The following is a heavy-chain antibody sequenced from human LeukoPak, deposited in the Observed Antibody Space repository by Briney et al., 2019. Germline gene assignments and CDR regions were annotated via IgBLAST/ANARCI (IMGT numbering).Heavy chain of an antibody. J-gene: IGHJ4*02. CDR3: ARSSNSGYDLTFDY. D-gene: IGHD5-12*01. CDR1: GGSISNYY. Sequence: SETLSLTCTVSGGSISNYYWSWIRQPPGKGLEWIGYIYTSGSTNYNPSLKSRVTISVDTSKNQFSLKLNSVTAADTAVYYCARSSNSGYDLTFDYWSQGTLVTVSS. CDR2: IYTSGST. V-gene: IGHV4-4*09.